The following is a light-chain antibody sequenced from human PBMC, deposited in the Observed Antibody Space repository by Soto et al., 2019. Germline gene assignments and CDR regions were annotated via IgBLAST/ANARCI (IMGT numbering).Light chain of an antibody. CDR2: KAS. V-gene: IGKV1-5*03. CDR1: ESIRSW. CDR3: KQKNSYRIST. Sequence: DIQMTQSPSTLSASVGDRVIITCRASESIRSWLAWYQQRPGKAPELLISKASTLESGVPSRFIGSGSGTEFPLTNSSLQPDDFATYYCKQKNSYRISTSGPGTKVDIK. J-gene: IGKJ3*01.